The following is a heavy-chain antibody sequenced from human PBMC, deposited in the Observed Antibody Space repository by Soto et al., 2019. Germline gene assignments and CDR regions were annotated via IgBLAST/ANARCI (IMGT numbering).Heavy chain of an antibody. D-gene: IGHD2-21*02. CDR3: ARVMRVVVTATGFDY. CDR2: ISYDGSNK. CDR1: GFTFSSYA. V-gene: IGHV3-30-3*01. J-gene: IGHJ4*02. Sequence: QVQLVESGGGVVQPGRSLRLSCAASGFTFSSYAMHWVRQAPGKGLEWVAVISYDGSNKYYADSVNGRFTISRDNSKNTLYLQMNSLRAEDTAVYYCARVMRVVVTATGFDYWCQGTLVTVSS.